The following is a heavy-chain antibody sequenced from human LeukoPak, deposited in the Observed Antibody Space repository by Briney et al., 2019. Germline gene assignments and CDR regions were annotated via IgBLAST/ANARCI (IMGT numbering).Heavy chain of an antibody. V-gene: IGHV1-69*06. D-gene: IGHD6-19*01. CDR2: IIPIFGTA. CDR1: GGTFSSYA. Sequence: VASVKVSCKASGGTFSSYAISWVRQAPGQGREWMGGIIPIFGTANYAQKFQGRVTITADKSTSTAYMELSSLRSEDTAVYYCARADSSGWGAFDIWGQGTMVTVSS. J-gene: IGHJ3*02. CDR3: ARADSSGWGAFDI.